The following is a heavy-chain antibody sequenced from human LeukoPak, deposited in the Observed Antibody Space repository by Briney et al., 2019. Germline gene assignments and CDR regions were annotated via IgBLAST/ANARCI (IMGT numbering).Heavy chain of an antibody. Sequence: GASVKVSCKASGYIFTSYGISWVRQAPGQGLEWMGWISAYNGNTNYAQKLQGRVTMTTDTSTSTAYMELRSLRSDDTAVYYCARDLGSGWSNWYFDLWGRGTLVTVSS. J-gene: IGHJ2*01. V-gene: IGHV1-18*01. CDR2: ISAYNGNT. D-gene: IGHD6-19*01. CDR1: GYIFTSYG. CDR3: ARDLGSGWSNWYFDL.